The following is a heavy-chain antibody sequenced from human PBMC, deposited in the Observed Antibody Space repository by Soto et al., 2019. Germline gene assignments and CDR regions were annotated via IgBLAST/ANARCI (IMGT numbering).Heavy chain of an antibody. J-gene: IGHJ6*02. CDR2: IYYSGST. Sequence: SETLSLTCTVSGGSVSSGSYYWSWIRQPPGKGLEWIGYIYYSGSTNYNPSLKSRVTISVDTSKNQFSLKLSSVTAADTAVYYCAREPYCSSTSCYTIRGYYYYGMDVWGQGTTVTVSS. CDR1: GGSVSSGSYY. CDR3: AREPYCSSTSCYTIRGYYYYGMDV. D-gene: IGHD2-2*02. V-gene: IGHV4-61*01.